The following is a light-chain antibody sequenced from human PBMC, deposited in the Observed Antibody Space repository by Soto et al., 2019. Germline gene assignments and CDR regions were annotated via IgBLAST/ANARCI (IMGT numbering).Light chain of an antibody. Sequence: DIQMTQSPTSLSASVGDRVTITCQASQDISQFLNWYQQKPGKAPKLRIYDASNLETGVPPRFSGSGSGTDFTFTISSLQPEDIATYYCHHYDDVQTFGPGTKVD. CDR1: QDISQF. CDR3: HHYDDVQT. J-gene: IGKJ3*01. V-gene: IGKV1-33*01. CDR2: DAS.